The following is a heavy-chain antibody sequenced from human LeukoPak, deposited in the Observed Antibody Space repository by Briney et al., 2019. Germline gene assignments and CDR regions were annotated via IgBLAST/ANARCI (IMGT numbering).Heavy chain of an antibody. CDR2: IKQDGSEK. J-gene: IGHJ6*02. CDR1: GFTFSSYW. CDR3: ARDREADDYGDPSLYYYDMDV. D-gene: IGHD4-17*01. V-gene: IGHV3-7*01. Sequence: GGSLRLSCAASGFTFSSYWMSWVRQAPGKGLEWVANIKQDGSEKYYVDSVKGRFTISRDNAKNSLYLQMNSLRAEDTAVYYCARDREADDYGDPSLYYYDMDVWGQGTTVTVSS.